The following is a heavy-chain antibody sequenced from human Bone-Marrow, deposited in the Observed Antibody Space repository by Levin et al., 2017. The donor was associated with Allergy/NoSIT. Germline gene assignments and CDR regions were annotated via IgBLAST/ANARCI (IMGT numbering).Heavy chain of an antibody. CDR1: GGSISSYY. V-gene: IGHV4-59*01. Sequence: SQTLSLTCPVSGGSISSYYWSWLRQPPGKGLEWIGYIYYSGSTNYNPSLKSRVTISVDTSKNQFSLKLSSVTAADTAVYYCAREAWNLEHYFDYWGQGTLVTVSS. D-gene: IGHD1-1*01. CDR3: AREAWNLEHYFDY. CDR2: IYYSGST. J-gene: IGHJ4*02.